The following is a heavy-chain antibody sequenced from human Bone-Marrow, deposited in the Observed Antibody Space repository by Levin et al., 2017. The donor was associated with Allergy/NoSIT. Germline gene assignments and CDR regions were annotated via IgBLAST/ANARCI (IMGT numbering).Heavy chain of an antibody. CDR1: GFSVSTNY. CDR3: SSAPGFTDY. Sequence: PEASVKVSCAASGFSVSTNYMAWVRQAPGKGLEWVSVMYSTGTTYHADSVKGRFTISRDNSKNTLYLQMNSLRAEDTAVYYCSSAPGFTDYWGQGTLVTVSS. CDR2: MYSTGTT. V-gene: IGHV3-66*01. J-gene: IGHJ4*02.